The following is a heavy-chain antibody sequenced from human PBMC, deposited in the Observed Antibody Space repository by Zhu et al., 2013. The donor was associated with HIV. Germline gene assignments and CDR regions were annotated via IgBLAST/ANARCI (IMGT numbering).Heavy chain of an antibody. Sequence: QVQLVQSGAEVKKPGASVKVSCKASGYYFTGYYIYWVRQAPGQGLEWMGWINPNSGGTNYVQKFQGRVTMTRDTSISTVYMELSRLRSDDTAVYYCARAGFENKRPGGYWAQGTLVTVSS. V-gene: IGHV1-2*02. CDR3: ARAGFENKRPGGY. CDR1: GYYFTGYY. J-gene: IGHJ4*02. CDR2: INPNSGGT.